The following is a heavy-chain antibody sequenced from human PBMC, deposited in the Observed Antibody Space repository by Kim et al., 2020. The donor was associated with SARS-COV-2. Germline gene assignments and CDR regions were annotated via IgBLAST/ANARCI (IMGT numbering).Heavy chain of an antibody. CDR1: GGTFSSYA. D-gene: IGHD2-15*01. V-gene: IGHV1-69*13. J-gene: IGHJ4*02. CDR2: IIPIFGTA. Sequence: SVKVSCKASGGTFSSYAISWVRQAPGQGLEWMGGIIPIFGTANYAQKFQGRVTITADESTSTAYMELSSLRSEDTAVYYCASDSAGYCSGGSCHRDFDYWGQGTLVTVSS. CDR3: ASDSAGYCSGGSCHRDFDY.